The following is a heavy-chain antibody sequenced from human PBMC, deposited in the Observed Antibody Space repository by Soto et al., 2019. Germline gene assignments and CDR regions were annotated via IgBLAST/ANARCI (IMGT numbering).Heavy chain of an antibody. J-gene: IGHJ4*02. V-gene: IGHV3-9*01. D-gene: IGHD3-22*01. Sequence: EVQLVESGGGLVQPGGSLRLSCAASGFTFDDYAVHWVRQAPGKGLEWVSGLSWNSVAIGYADSVKGRFTISRDNAKNSLYLQMNSLRVVDTALYYCAKGPYDSTGYYNFDFWGQGILVTVSS. CDR2: LSWNSVAI. CDR3: AKGPYDSTGYYNFDF. CDR1: GFTFDDYA.